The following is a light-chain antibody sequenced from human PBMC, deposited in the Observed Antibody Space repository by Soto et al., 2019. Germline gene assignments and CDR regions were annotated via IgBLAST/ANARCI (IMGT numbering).Light chain of an antibody. CDR2: GAS. V-gene: IGKV3-20*01. CDR3: QQYGSSPVT. J-gene: IGKJ2*01. CDR1: QSVSSSY. Sequence: EIVLTQSPGTLSLSPGERATLSCRASQSVSSSYLAWYQQKPGQAPRLLIYGASSRATSIPDRFSGSGSGTDFTLPISRLEPEDVAVYYCQQYGSSPVTFGQGTKLEIK.